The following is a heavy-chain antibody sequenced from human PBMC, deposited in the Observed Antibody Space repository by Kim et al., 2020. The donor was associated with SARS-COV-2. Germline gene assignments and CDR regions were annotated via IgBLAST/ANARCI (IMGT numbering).Heavy chain of an antibody. CDR1: GLTFSADA. CDR2: IGGSADNT. J-gene: IGHJ4*02. D-gene: IGHD3-10*01. Sequence: GGSLRLSCTVSGLTFSADAMSWVRQAPGKGLEWLAAIGGSADNTYYAASVKGRVTISRDNSKDTLYLQMNSLRAEDTAIYYCAKNGGVHGFMGDYWGEGT. CDR3: AKNGGVHGFMGDY. V-gene: IGHV3-23*01.